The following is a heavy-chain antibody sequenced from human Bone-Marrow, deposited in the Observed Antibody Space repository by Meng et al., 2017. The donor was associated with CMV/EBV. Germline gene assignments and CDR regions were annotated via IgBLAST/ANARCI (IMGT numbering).Heavy chain of an antibody. CDR2: VSANNGNT. Sequence: ASVKVSCKASGYMFNNFGITWVRQAPGQGLEWMGWVSANNGNTNYAQRFQGKVTMTTDTSTNTAYMELTSLRSADTAIYYCARVQVPRGIAVFGVLSGDEYFDSWGQGTLVTVSS. J-gene: IGHJ4*02. V-gene: IGHV1-18*01. CDR1: GYMFNNFG. D-gene: IGHD3-3*01. CDR3: ARVQVPRGIAVFGVLSGDEYFDS.